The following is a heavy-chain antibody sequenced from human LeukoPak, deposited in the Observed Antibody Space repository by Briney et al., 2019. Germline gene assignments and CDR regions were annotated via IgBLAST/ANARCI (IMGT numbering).Heavy chain of an antibody. D-gene: IGHD1-26*01. CDR2: IIPIFGTA. CDR1: GGTFSSYA. Sequence: GSSVKVSCKASGGTFSSYAISWVRQAPGQGLEWMGGIIPIFGTANYAQKFQGRVTITTDESTSTAYMELSSLRSEDTAVYYCARDYSGSYRDAFDIWGQGTMVTVSS. V-gene: IGHV1-69*05. CDR3: ARDYSGSYRDAFDI. J-gene: IGHJ3*02.